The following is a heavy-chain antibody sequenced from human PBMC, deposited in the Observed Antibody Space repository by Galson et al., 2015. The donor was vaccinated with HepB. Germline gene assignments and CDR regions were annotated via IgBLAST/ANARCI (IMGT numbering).Heavy chain of an antibody. CDR2: LGPAGDT. D-gene: IGHD3/OR15-3a*01. CDR3: AKDGTDLYDNSDFSHYLYS. CDR1: GFTFSNYDND. J-gene: IGHJ4*02. Sequence: SLRLSCAASGFTFSNYDNDMHWVRLPTGKGLEWVSVLGPAGDTKYPGSLKARFTISRDNSKNTVYLEMNSLRPEDTAVYYCAKDGTDLYDNSDFSHYLYSWGQGTLITVSS. V-gene: IGHV3-13*01.